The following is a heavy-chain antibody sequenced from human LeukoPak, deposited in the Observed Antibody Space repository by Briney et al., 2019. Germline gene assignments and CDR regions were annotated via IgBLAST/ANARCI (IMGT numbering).Heavy chain of an antibody. CDR2: INTDGSIT. D-gene: IGHD3-9*01. J-gene: IGHJ5*02. Sequence: EGSLRLSCAASGFTFSTYLMHWVRQAPGKGLVWVSRINTDGSITTYADSVKGRFTISRDNAKNTLYLQMNSLRDEDTAVYYCASLGTLVPWGQGTLVTVSS. CDR1: GFTFSTYL. V-gene: IGHV3-74*03. CDR3: ASLGTLVP.